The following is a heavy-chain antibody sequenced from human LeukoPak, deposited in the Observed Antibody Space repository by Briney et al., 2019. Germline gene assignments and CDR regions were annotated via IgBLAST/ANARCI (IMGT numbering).Heavy chain of an antibody. CDR2: IYHSGST. CDR3: ARDRYGYDSSFDY. CDR1: GGSISSGGYY. Sequence: PSQTLSLTCTVSGGSISSGGYYWSWIRQPPGKGLEWIGYIYHSGSTYYNPSLKSRVTISVDRSKNQFSLKLSSVTGADTAVYYCARDRYGYDSSFDYWGQGTLVTVSS. V-gene: IGHV4-30-2*01. D-gene: IGHD5-12*01. J-gene: IGHJ4*02.